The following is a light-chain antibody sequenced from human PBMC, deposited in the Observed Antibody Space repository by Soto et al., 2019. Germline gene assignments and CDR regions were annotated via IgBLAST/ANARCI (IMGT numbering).Light chain of an antibody. CDR1: SSDGVGLTF. J-gene: IGLJ2*01. CDR3: SSYANRNYVI. Sequence: QSALSQPPSASGSPGQSVTISCTGTSSDGVGLTFVSWYQHRPGKAPTLIIYEDIKRPSGVPDRFSGSQSANTASLTASGLQSDDEAVYYCSSYANRNYVIFGGGTKLTVL. V-gene: IGLV2-8*01. CDR2: EDI.